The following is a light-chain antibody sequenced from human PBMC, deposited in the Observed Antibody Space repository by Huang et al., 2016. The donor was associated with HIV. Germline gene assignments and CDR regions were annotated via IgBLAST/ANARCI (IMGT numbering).Light chain of an antibody. J-gene: IGKJ1*01. V-gene: IGKV1-33*01. CDR2: DAP. Sequence: DIQMTQSPSFLSASVGDRVTITCQASQDVGKYLKWYQQKPGKAPKLLTYDAPNLETGVPARFSGSGSGTDFTCTISSLQPEDIGTYYCQQYDYIPRTFGQGTKVEI. CDR3: QQYDYIPRT. CDR1: QDVGKY.